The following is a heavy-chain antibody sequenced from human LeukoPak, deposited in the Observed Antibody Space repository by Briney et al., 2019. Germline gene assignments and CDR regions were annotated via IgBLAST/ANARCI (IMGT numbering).Heavy chain of an antibody. CDR3: ARDQPYSGSYYERWTFCDC. J-gene: IGHJ4*02. CDR2: INRDGSST. D-gene: IGHD1-26*01. CDR1: GFTFSSYW. Sequence: GGSLRLSCAASGFTFSSYWMHWVRQAPGKGLVWVSRINRDGSSTSYADSVKGGFTISRDNAKNTLYLQMNSLRAEDTAVYYCARDQPYSGSYYERWTFCDCWGQGTLVTVSS. V-gene: IGHV3-74*01.